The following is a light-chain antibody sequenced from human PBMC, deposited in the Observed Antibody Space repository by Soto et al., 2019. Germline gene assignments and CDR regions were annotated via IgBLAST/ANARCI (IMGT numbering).Light chain of an antibody. J-gene: IGLJ1*01. CDR3: QSYDSSLIGYV. CDR1: GSNLGASYD. CDR2: GDN. Sequence: QSVITQTPSMSGAPGQWVTISCSGSGSNLGASYDVYWYRQLPGTAPKLLIYGDNNRPSGVPDRFSGSKSGTSASLAIAGLQSQDEADYYCQSYDSSLIGYVFGTGTRVTVL. V-gene: IGLV1-40*01.